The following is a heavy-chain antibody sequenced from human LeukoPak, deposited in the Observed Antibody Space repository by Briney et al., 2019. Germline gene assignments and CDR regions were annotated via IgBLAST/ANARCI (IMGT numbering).Heavy chain of an antibody. V-gene: IGHV1-2*04. CDR1: GYTFTGYY. Sequence: ASVKVSCKASGYTFTGYYMHWVRQAPGQGLEWMGWINPNSGGTNYAQKFQGWVTMTRDTSTSTVYMELSSLRSEDTAVYYCARDPTSHLLDYWGQGTLVTVSS. J-gene: IGHJ4*02. D-gene: IGHD1-26*01. CDR2: INPNSGGT. CDR3: ARDPTSHLLDY.